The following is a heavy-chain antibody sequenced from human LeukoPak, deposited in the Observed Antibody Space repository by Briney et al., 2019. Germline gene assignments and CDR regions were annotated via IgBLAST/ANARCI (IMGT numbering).Heavy chain of an antibody. CDR1: GFTFSSYS. Sequence: PGGSLRLSCAASGFTFSSYSMNWVRQAPGKGLEWVAVISYDGSNKYYADSVKGRFTISRDNSKNTLFLQMNSLRAEDTAVYYCAKDIVVRPADMDVWGKGTTVTVSS. D-gene: IGHD2-2*01. J-gene: IGHJ6*03. CDR2: ISYDGSNK. V-gene: IGHV3-30*18. CDR3: AKDIVVRPADMDV.